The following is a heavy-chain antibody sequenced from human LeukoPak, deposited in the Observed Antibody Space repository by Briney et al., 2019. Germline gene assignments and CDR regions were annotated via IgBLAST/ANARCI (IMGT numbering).Heavy chain of an antibody. CDR2: VWYDGSKK. V-gene: IGHV3-30*02. J-gene: IGHJ4*02. CDR3: AKDYLLRYFDWLPQGY. CDR1: GFTFSSYG. D-gene: IGHD3-9*01. Sequence: PGGSLRLSCAASGFTFSSYGMHWVRQAPGKGLEWVAHVWYDGSKKYYAGSVKGRFTISGDNSKNTLYLQMNSLRAEDTAVYYCAKDYLLRYFDWLPQGYWGQGTLVTVSS.